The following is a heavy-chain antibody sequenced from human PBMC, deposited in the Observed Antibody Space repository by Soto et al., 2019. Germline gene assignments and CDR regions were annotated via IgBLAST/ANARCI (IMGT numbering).Heavy chain of an antibody. V-gene: IGHV4-61*01. CDR2: GSYSGTT. J-gene: IGHJ4*02. D-gene: IGHD4-17*01. Sequence: SETLSLTCTVSGVSVSSGSFYWAWIRQPPGKGLEWIGFGSYSGTTNYKPSLKSRVTISVDTSRSQISLKVSSLTAADTAVYYCARGATVTQYAYWGQGTLVTVS. CDR3: ARGATVTQYAY. CDR1: GVSVSSGSFY.